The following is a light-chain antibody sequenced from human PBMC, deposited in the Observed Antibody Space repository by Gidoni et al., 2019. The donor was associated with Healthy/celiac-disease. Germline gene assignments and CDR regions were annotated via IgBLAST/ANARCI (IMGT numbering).Light chain of an antibody. V-gene: IGLV3-25*03. CDR3: QSADSSIIYEVI. CDR1: ALPKQY. J-gene: IGLJ2*01. CDR2: KDS. Sequence: SSELTQPPSVSVSPGQTARITCSGDALPKQYAHWYQQKSGQAPVLLIYKDSERPSGIPERFSGSTSGTTVTLTISGVKAEDEADYYCQSADSSIIYEVIFGGGTKLTVL.